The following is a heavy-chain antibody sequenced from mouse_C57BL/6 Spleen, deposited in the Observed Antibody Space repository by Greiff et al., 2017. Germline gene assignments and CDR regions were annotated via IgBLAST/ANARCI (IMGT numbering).Heavy chain of an antibody. D-gene: IGHD2-4*01. V-gene: IGHV1-82*01. CDR1: GYAFSSSW. CDR3: APLGGLDAMGY. Sequence: QVQLQQSGPELVKPGASVKISCKASGYAFSSSWMNWVKQRPGKGLEWIGRIYPGDGDTNYNGKFKGKATLTADKSSSTAYLQLSSLTSEDSAVYFCAPLGGLDAMGYWGQGASVTVSS. CDR2: IYPGDGDT. J-gene: IGHJ4*01.